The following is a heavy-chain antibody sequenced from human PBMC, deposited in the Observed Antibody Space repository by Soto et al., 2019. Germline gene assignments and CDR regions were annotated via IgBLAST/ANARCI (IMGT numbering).Heavy chain of an antibody. V-gene: IGHV3-30-3*01. D-gene: IGHD1-1*01. J-gene: IGHJ6*02. CDR2: ISYEGSNT. CDR3: ARVTPGNNLYYFSGMDV. Sequence: GGSLRLSCVASGFTFGTYAIHWVRQAPGKGLQWVALISYEGSNTYYADSVKGRFTVSRDNSKSTLYLQMNSLRPEDTGVYYCARVTPGNNLYYFSGMDVWGQGTTVTVSS. CDR1: GFTFGTYA.